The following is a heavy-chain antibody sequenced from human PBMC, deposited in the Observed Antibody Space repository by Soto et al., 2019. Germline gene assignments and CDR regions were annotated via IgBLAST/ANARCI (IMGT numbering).Heavy chain of an antibody. CDR2: IKQDGSEK. Sequence: GGSLRLSCAASGFTFSSYWMSWVRQAPGKGLEWVANIKQDGSEKYYVDSVKGRFTISRDNAKNSLYLQMNSLRAEDTAVYYCATIAAAGQQTDYYYYGMDVWGQGTTVTVSS. CDR3: ATIAAAGQQTDYYYYGMDV. D-gene: IGHD6-13*01. J-gene: IGHJ6*02. V-gene: IGHV3-7*05. CDR1: GFTFSSYW.